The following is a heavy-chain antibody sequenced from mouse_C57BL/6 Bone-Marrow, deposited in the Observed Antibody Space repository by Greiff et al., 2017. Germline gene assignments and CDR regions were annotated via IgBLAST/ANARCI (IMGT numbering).Heavy chain of an antibody. J-gene: IGHJ1*03. V-gene: IGHV14-2*01. CDR1: GFNIKDYY. CDR2: IDPEDGET. D-gene: IGHD2-4*01. CDR3: ARGVYYDYDGWYFDV. Sequence: VQLQQSGAELVKPGASVKLSCTASGFNIKDYYMHWVKQRTEQGLEWIGRIDPEDGETKYAPKFQGKATITADPSSNTAYLQLSSLTSEDTAVYYCARGVYYDYDGWYFDVWGTGTTVTVSS.